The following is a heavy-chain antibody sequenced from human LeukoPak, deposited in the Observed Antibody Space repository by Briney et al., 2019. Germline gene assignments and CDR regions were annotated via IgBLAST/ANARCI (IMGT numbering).Heavy chain of an antibody. CDR2: IYYHENT. D-gene: IGHD1-1*01. V-gene: IGHV4-39*02. CDR3: ARRAYSAAYWKHFDY. CDR1: GGSISSSSDY. Sequence: SETLSLTCTVSGGSISSSSDYWGWIRQAPGKGLEWIGSIYYHENTYYNSSLKSRVTISVDTSKNHFSLKLNSVTAADTAVYFCARRAYSAAYWKHFDYWGQGILVTVSS. J-gene: IGHJ4*02.